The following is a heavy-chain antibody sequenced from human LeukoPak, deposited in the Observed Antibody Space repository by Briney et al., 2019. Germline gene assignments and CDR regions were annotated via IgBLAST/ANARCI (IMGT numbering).Heavy chain of an antibody. D-gene: IGHD5-12*01. CDR2: IGTSSTTI. V-gene: IGHV3-48*01. CDR3: ARVPYSGYDAGFDY. CDR1: GGSISSSSYY. Sequence: PSETLSLTCTVSGGSISSSSYYWGWVRQPPGKGLEWVSNIGTSSTTIYYADSVKGRFTISRDNAKNSLYLQMNSLRAEDTAVYYCARVPYSGYDAGFDYWGQGTLVTVSS. J-gene: IGHJ4*02.